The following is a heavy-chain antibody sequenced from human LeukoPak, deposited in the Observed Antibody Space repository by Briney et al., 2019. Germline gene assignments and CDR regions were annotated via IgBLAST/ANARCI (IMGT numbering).Heavy chain of an antibody. V-gene: IGHV3-53*01. Sequence: GGSLRLSCAASGFTVSSNYMSWVRQAPGKGLEWVSVIYSGGSTYYADSVKGRFTVSRDNSKNTLYLQMNSLGAEDTAVYYCARSLLFDYWGQGTLVTVSS. CDR1: GFTVSSNY. J-gene: IGHJ4*02. CDR2: IYSGGST. CDR3: ARSLLFDY. D-gene: IGHD1-26*01.